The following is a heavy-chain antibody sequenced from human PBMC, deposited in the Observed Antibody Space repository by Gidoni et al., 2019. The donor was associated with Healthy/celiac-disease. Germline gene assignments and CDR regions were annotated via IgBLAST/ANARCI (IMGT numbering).Heavy chain of an antibody. CDR3: ARMGCSGGSCYEVLNAFDI. CDR1: GFTFSSYS. Sequence: EVQLVESGGGLVKPGGALRLSCAASGFTFSSYSMKWVRQAPGKGLEWVSSISSISSYIYYADSVKGRFTISRDNAKNSLYLQMNSLRAEDTAVYYCARMGCSGGSCYEVLNAFDIWGQGTMVTVSS. CDR2: ISSISSYI. J-gene: IGHJ3*02. V-gene: IGHV3-21*01. D-gene: IGHD2-15*01.